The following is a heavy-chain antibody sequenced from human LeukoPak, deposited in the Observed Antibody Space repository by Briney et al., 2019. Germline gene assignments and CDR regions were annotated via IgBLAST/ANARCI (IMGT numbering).Heavy chain of an antibody. CDR1: GGTFSSSA. V-gene: IGHV1-69*05. D-gene: IGHD4-17*01. Sequence: SVRVSCKASGGTFSSSAINWVRQAPGQGLEWMGRIIPVYGAPKFAQKFQGRVTITTDESTRTAYMELSSLRSEDTAVYYCAREDYGDYLAWFDPWGQGTLVTVSS. CDR3: AREDYGDYLAWFDP. J-gene: IGHJ5*02. CDR2: IIPVYGAP.